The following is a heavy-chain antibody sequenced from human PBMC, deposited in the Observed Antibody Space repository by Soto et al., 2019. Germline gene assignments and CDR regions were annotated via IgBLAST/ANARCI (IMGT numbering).Heavy chain of an antibody. D-gene: IGHD2-2*01. Sequence: QVQLQESGPGLVKPSQTLFLTCTVSGGSISSGSYYWSWIRQHPGKGLEWIGYIYYSGSTFYNPSLKSRVTISLDSSNQQFSLNLSSVTAADTAVYFCAREAQLAMWIDPWGQGTLVTVSS. V-gene: IGHV4-31*03. CDR2: IYYSGST. J-gene: IGHJ5*02. CDR1: GGSISSGSYY. CDR3: AREAQLAMWIDP.